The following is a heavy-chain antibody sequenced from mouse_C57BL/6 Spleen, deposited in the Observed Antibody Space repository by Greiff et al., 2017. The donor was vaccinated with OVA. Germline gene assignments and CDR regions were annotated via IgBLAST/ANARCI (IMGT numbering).Heavy chain of an antibody. J-gene: IGHJ4*01. CDR2: IDPSDSYT. CDR1: GYTFTSYW. Sequence: QVQLQQPGAELVKPGASVKLSCKASGYTFTSYWMPWVNQRPGQGLEWIGEIDPSDSYTNYNQKFKGKATLTVDTSSSTAYMQLSSLTSEDSAVYYCASHGPLLPRGDYYAMDYWGQGTSVTVSS. CDR3: ASHGPLLPRGDYYAMDY. D-gene: IGHD1-1*01. V-gene: IGHV1-50*01.